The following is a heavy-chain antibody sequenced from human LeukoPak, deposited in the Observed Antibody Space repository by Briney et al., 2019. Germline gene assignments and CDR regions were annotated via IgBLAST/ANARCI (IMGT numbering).Heavy chain of an antibody. CDR1: GDSIGSSGYY. CDR3: ARLERSRMDGAQY. V-gene: IGHV4-39*01. J-gene: IGHJ4*02. D-gene: IGHD4/OR15-4a*01. CDR2: MFYGETT. Sequence: RPSETLSLTCIVSGDSIGSSGYYWGWIRQPPGKGLEWIGSMFYGETTSYSPSLQSRVTISLDTSKNQFSLRLNSVTAADTAVYYCARLERSRMDGAQYWGQGTLVTVSS.